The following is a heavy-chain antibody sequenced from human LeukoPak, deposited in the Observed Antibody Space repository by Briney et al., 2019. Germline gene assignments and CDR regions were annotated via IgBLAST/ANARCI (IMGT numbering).Heavy chain of an antibody. CDR2: IYYSGST. CDR3: ARVDDFWSGYCTFDY. D-gene: IGHD3-3*01. CDR1: GGSISSYY. Sequence: PSETLSLTCTVSGGSISSYYWSWIRQPPGKGLEWIGYIYYSGSTNYNPSLTSRVTISVDTSKNQFSLKLSSVTAADTAVYYCARVDDFWSGYCTFDYWGQGTLVTVSS. J-gene: IGHJ4*02. V-gene: IGHV4-59*01.